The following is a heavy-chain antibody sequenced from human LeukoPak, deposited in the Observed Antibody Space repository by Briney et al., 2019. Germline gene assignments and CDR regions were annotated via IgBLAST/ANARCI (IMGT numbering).Heavy chain of an antibody. V-gene: IGHV1-69*05. D-gene: IGHD2-2*01. CDR2: IISIFGTA. Sequence: SVKVSCKASGGTFSSYAISWVRQAPGQGLEWMGGIISIFGTANYAQKFQGRVTITTDESTSTAYMELSSLRSEDTAVYYCARDPEYCSCTSCHGDYWGQGTLVTVSS. CDR3: ARDPEYCSCTSCHGDY. J-gene: IGHJ4*02. CDR1: GGTFSSYA.